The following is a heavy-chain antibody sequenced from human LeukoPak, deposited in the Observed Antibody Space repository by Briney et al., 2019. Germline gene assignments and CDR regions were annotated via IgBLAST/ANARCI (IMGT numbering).Heavy chain of an antibody. V-gene: IGHV3-11*01. CDR3: ARDSASRATRHFDY. CDR2: ISSSGSTI. Sequence: GGSLRLSCAASGFTFSDYYMSWIRQAPGKGLEWVSYISSSGSTIYYADSVKGRFTISRDNAKNSLYLQMNSLRAEDTAVCYCARDSASRATRHFDYWGQGTLVTVSS. CDR1: GFTFSDYY. J-gene: IGHJ4*02.